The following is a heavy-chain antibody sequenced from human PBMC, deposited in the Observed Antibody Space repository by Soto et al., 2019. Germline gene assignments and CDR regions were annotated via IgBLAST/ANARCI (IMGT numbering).Heavy chain of an antibody. D-gene: IGHD3-10*01. CDR2: IYYSGRT. J-gene: IGHJ5*02. CDR1: GDAVGSGSFY. CDR3: ARDRGSGSHNNWFDP. V-gene: IGHV4-61*01. Sequence: SETLSLTCTISGDAVGSGSFYWSWIRQPPDKGLEWIGSIYYSGRTDYNPSLKSRVTISVDTSETQFSLKLSSVTAADTAVYYCARDRGSGSHNNWFDPWSQGTQVTVS.